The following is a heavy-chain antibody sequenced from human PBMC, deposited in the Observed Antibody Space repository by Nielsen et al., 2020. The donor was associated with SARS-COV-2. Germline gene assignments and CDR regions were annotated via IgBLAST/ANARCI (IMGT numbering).Heavy chain of an antibody. V-gene: IGHV4-59*01. Sequence: SETLSLTCTVSGGSISSYYWSWIRQPPGKGLEWIGYIYYSGSTNYNPPLKSRVTISVDTSKNQFSLKLSSVTAADTAVYYCARDRLFNYPLDYWGQGTLVTVSS. CDR2: IYYSGST. CDR1: GGSISSYY. CDR3: ARDRLFNYPLDY. J-gene: IGHJ4*02. D-gene: IGHD3-22*01.